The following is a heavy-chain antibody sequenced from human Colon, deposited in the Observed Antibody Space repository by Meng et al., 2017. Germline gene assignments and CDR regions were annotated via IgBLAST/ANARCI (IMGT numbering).Heavy chain of an antibody. CDR3: ARESADGGSFDL. CDR2: INPRTGDT. CDR1: GYTLY. J-gene: IGHJ4*02. Sequence: QVQLVQSGAEVKKPGASVTVSCKASGYTLYIHWVRLRPGEGLEWMGRINPRTGDTKSAQSFRGRVTMTRDTSTTTFSMDLRSLTTDDSAIYFCARESADGGSFDLWGQGTLVTVSS. D-gene: IGHD2-15*01. V-gene: IGHV1-2*06.